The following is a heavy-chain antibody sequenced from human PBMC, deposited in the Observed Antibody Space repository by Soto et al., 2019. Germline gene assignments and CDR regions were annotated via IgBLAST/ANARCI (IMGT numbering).Heavy chain of an antibody. CDR3: ASTTDYYYYGMDV. D-gene: IGHD4-17*01. V-gene: IGHV5-51*01. CDR1: GYSFTSYW. J-gene: IGHJ6*02. Sequence: GESLKISCKGSGYSFTSYWIGWVRQMPGKGLEWMGIIYPGDSDTRYSPSFQGQVTISADKSISTAYLQWSSLKASDTAMYYCASTTDYYYYGMDVWGQGTTVTVLL. CDR2: IYPGDSDT.